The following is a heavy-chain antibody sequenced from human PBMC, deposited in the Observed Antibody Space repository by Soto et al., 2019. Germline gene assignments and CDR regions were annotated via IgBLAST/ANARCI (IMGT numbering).Heavy chain of an antibody. Sequence: EVQLVESGGGLVQPGGALRLSCAASGFTFSSYSMNWVRQAPGKGLEWVSYISTVSSSIYYADSVKGRFTISRDNAKNSLYLQMNSLRDEDTAVYYCARGIGYYDSSSYYYFDCWGQGTLVTVSS. V-gene: IGHV3-48*02. CDR2: ISTVSSSI. CDR1: GFTFSSYS. D-gene: IGHD3-22*01. CDR3: ARGIGYYDSSSYYYFDC. J-gene: IGHJ4*02.